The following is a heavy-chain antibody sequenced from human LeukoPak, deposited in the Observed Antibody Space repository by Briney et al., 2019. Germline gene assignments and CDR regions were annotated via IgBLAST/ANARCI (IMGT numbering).Heavy chain of an antibody. CDR1: GYTLTELS. CDR2: FDPEDGET. Sequence: ASVKVSCKVSGYTLTELSMHWVRQAPGKGLEWMGGFDPEDGETIYAQKFQGRVTMTEDTSTDTAYMELSSLRSEDTAVYYCATMGDYYDSSGSHSDYWGQGTLVTVSS. J-gene: IGHJ4*02. CDR3: ATMGDYYDSSGSHSDY. D-gene: IGHD3-22*01. V-gene: IGHV1-24*01.